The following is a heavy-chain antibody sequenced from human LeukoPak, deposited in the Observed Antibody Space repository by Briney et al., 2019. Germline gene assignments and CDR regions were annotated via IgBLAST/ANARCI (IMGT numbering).Heavy chain of an antibody. CDR3: GIFDY. Sequence: GGSLRLSCAASGFTFSSYAMHWVRQAPGKGLEWVAVISYDGSNKYYADSVKGRFTISRDNSKNTLYLQMNSLRAEDTAVYYCGIFDYWGQGTLVTVSS. CDR2: ISYDGSNK. V-gene: IGHV3-30-3*01. J-gene: IGHJ4*02. CDR1: GFTFSSYA.